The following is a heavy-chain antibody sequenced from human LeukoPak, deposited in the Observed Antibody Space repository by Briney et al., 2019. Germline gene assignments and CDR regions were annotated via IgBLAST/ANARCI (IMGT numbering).Heavy chain of an antibody. V-gene: IGHV1-24*01. CDR2: FDPEDGET. J-gene: IGHJ4*02. Sequence: EASVKVSCKVSGYTLTELSMHWVRQAPGKGLEWMGGFDPEDGETIYAQKFQGRVTMTEDTSTDTAYMELSSLRSEDTAVYYCARNIEEWGGYCSGGSCYTGGGLDYWGQGTLVTVSS. CDR3: ARNIEEWGGYCSGGSCYTGGGLDY. D-gene: IGHD2-15*01. CDR1: GYTLTELS.